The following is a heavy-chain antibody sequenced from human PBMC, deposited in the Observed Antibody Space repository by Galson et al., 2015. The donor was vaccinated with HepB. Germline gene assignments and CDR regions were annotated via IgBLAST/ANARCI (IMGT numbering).Heavy chain of an antibody. J-gene: IGHJ3*02. V-gene: IGHV4-59*08. CDR1: GGSISSYY. CDR2: IYYSGST. D-gene: IGHD3-9*01. CDR3: ARGGTDILPVRYDWFDPWGDVVGRGEEAFDI. Sequence: LSLTCTVSGGSISSYYWSWIRQPPGKGLEWIGYIYYSGSTNYNPSLKSRVTMSVDTSKNQFSLKLSSVTAADTAVYYCARGGTDILPVRYDWFDPWGDVVGRGEEAFDIWGQGTMVTVSS.